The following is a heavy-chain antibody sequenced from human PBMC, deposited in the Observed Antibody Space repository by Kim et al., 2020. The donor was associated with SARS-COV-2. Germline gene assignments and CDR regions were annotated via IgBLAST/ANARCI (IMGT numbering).Heavy chain of an antibody. J-gene: IGHJ6*02. CDR2: ST. CDR3: ARGNYHGMDV. Sequence: STTYADSVKGRFPISRDNAKNTLYLQMNSLRAEDTAVYYCARGNYHGMDVWGQGTTVTVSS. V-gene: IGHV3-74*01.